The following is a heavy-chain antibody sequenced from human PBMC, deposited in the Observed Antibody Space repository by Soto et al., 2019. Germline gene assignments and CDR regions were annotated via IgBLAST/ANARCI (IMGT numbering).Heavy chain of an antibody. V-gene: IGHV4-59*01. Sequence: SETLSLTCTVSGGSISSYYWSWIRQPPGKGLEWIGYIYYSGSTNYNPSLKSRVTISVDTSKNQFSLKLSSVTAADTAVYYCARVWGGAFDMWGQGTMVTVSS. J-gene: IGHJ3*02. CDR1: GGSISSYY. CDR3: ARVWGGAFDM. CDR2: IYYSGST. D-gene: IGHD3-10*01.